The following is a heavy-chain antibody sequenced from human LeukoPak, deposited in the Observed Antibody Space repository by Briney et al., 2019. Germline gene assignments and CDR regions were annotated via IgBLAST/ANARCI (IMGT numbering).Heavy chain of an antibody. V-gene: IGHV3-48*01. CDR2: ISSSSSTI. Sequence: GGALRLSCAASVFTFSSYSMNWVRQAPGKGLEWVSYISSSSSTIYYAASVKGRFTISRDNSKNTLYLQINSLRAEDTAVYYCAKGRSAGGYDYWGQGTLVTVSS. CDR1: VFTFSSYS. J-gene: IGHJ4*02. CDR3: AKGRSAGGYDY. D-gene: IGHD3-22*01.